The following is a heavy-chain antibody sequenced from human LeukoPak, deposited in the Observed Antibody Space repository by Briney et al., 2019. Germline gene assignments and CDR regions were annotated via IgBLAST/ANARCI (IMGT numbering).Heavy chain of an antibody. V-gene: IGHV3-48*03. CDR3: ARDPAYGDYVGAFDM. Sequence: PGGSLRLSCAASGFTFSSYEMNWVRQAPGKGLEWVSYISCSGSTIYYADSVKGRFTISRDNAKNSLYLQMNSLRAEDTAVYYCARDPAYGDYVGAFDMWGGGPMLTVSS. CDR2: ISCSGSTI. D-gene: IGHD4-17*01. J-gene: IGHJ3*02. CDR1: GFTFSSYE.